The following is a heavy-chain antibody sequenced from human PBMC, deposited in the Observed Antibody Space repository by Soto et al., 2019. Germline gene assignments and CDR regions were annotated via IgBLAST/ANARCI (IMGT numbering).Heavy chain of an antibody. Sequence: RQYLQISRKASAYSLTGSCIALVRQLLGKDLEWIGIIFPGDSDTRYSPSFQGQVTISADKSINTAFLQWSSLNASDTAIYYCARYSRFAGHPDLVDFCGQGTPVIVSS. J-gene: IGHJ4*01. CDR2: IFPGDSDT. D-gene: IGHD5-12*01. CDR3: ARYSRFAGHPDLVDF. CDR1: AYSLTGSC. V-gene: IGHV5-51*01.